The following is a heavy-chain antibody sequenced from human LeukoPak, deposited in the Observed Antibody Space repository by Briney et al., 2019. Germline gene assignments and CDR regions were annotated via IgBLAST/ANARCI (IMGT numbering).Heavy chain of an antibody. CDR1: GYTFTSYY. V-gene: IGHV1-46*01. Sequence: ASVKVSCKASGYTFTSYYMHWVRQAPGEGLEWMGIINPSGGSTSYAQKFQGRVTMTRDMSTSTVYMELSSLRSEDTALYYCARAPLIDFYFHHYMDVWGKGTTVTVSS. J-gene: IGHJ6*03. CDR2: INPSGGST. D-gene: IGHD3-16*02. CDR3: ARAPLIDFYFHHYMDV.